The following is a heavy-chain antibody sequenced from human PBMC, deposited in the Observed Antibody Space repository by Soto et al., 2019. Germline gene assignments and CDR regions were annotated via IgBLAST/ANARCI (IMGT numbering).Heavy chain of an antibody. V-gene: IGHV3-72*01. D-gene: IGHD3-22*01. J-gene: IGHJ4*02. CDR2: TRNKANSYTT. Sequence: GGSLRLSCAASGFTFSDDYMDWVRQAPGKGLEWVGRTRNKANSYTTEYAASVKGRFTISRDDSKNSLYLQMNSLKTEDTAVYYCARYGYDSSGYFHPYWGQGP. CDR1: GFTFSDDY. CDR3: ARYGYDSSGYFHPY.